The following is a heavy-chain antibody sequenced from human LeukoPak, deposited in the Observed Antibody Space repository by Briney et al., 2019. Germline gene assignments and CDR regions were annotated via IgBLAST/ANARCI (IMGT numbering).Heavy chain of an antibody. CDR1: GYTFTGYY. Sequence: ASVKVSCKASGYTFTGYYMHWVRQAPGQGLEWMGWINPNSGGTNYAQKFQGRVTMTRDTSISTVYMELSRLRSDDTAVYYCARGSLIRVKQWLVSYWGQGTLVTVSS. V-gene: IGHV1-2*02. CDR2: INPNSGGT. CDR3: ARGSLIRVKQWLVSY. J-gene: IGHJ4*02. D-gene: IGHD6-19*01.